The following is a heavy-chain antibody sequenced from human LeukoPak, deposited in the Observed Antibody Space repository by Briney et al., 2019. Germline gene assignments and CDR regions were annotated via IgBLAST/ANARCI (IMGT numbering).Heavy chain of an antibody. CDR1: GFTFSSYS. Sequence: PGGSLRLSCAASGFTFSSYSMNWVRQAPGKGLEWVSSISSSSSYIYYADSVKGRFTISRDNAKNSLHLQMNSLRAEDTAVYYCARNVAGGATSHWGQGTLVTVSS. D-gene: IGHD1-26*01. V-gene: IGHV3-21*01. CDR3: ARNVAGGATSH. J-gene: IGHJ4*02. CDR2: ISSSSSYI.